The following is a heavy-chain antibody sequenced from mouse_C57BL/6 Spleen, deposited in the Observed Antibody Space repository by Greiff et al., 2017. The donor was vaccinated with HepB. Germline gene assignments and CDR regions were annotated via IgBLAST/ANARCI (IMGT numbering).Heavy chain of an antibody. CDR3: ARFSRAY. Sequence: VQLQQSGPELVKPGASVKISCKASGYTFTDYYMNWVKQSPGKSLEWIGDINPNNGGTSYNQKFKGKATLTVDKSSSTAYMELRSLTSEDSAVYYCARFSRAYWGQGTLVTVSA. J-gene: IGHJ3*01. CDR2: INPNNGGT. V-gene: IGHV1-26*01. CDR1: GYTFTDYY.